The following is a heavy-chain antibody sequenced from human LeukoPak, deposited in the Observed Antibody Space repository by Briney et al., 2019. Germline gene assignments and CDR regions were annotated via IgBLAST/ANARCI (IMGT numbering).Heavy chain of an antibody. J-gene: IGHJ4*02. V-gene: IGHV3-23*01. CDR3: AKWGDYDVLTGYYVSDY. CDR1: GFTFSSYA. D-gene: IGHD3-9*01. CDR2: ISGSGGST. Sequence: GASLRLSCAASGFTFSSYAMSWVRQAPGKGLEWVSAISGSGGSTYYADSVKGRFTISRDNSKSTVFLQMNSLRAEDTAVYYCAKWGDYDVLTGYYVSDYWGQGTLVTVSS.